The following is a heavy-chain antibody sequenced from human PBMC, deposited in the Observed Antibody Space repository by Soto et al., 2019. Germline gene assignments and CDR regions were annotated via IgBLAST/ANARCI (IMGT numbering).Heavy chain of an antibody. CDR1: GFTFSSYA. CDR2: ISGSGGST. CDR3: AKARLNNPAPRNYYYYYGMDV. J-gene: IGHJ6*02. Sequence: GGSLRLSCAASGFTFSSYAMSWVRQAPGKGLEWVSAISGSGGSTYYADSVKGRFTISRDNSKNTLYLQMNSLRAEDTAVYYCAKARLNNPAPRNYYYYYGMDVWGQGTTVTVSS. D-gene: IGHD1-1*01. V-gene: IGHV3-23*01.